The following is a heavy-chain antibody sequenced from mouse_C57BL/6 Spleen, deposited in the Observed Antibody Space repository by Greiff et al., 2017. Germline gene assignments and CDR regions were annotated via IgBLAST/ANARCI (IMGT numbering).Heavy chain of an antibody. CDR1: GFTFTSYA. J-gene: IGHJ3*01. V-gene: IGHV5-4*01. D-gene: IGHD1-1*01. CDR2: ISAGGSYT. CDR3: AREHYGSGYWFAY. Sequence: EVHLVESGGGLVKPGGSLKLSCAASGFTFTSYAMSWVRQTPEQRLEWVATISAGGSYTYYPDNVKGRFTISRDNAKNNLYLQMSHLKSEDTAMYYCAREHYGSGYWFAYWGQGTLVTVSA.